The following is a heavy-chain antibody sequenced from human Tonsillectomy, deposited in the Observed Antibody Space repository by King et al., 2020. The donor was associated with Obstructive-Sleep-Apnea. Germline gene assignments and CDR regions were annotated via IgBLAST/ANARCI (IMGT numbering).Heavy chain of an antibody. V-gene: IGHV3-49*03. Sequence: VQLVESGGDLVQPGRSLRRSCTASGFTFGDDAMSWFCQAPGKGREWVGFIRTKPYVGRTDYAASVKGRYTISRDDSKSIAYLQMNSLKTEDTAVYYCTRDRSVLMSVWGTSHNYYNYYGMDVWGQGTTVTVSS. J-gene: IGHJ6*02. CDR1: GFTFGDDA. CDR2: IRTKPYVGRT. CDR3: TRDRSVLMSVWGTSHNYYNYYGMDV. D-gene: IGHD3-16*01.